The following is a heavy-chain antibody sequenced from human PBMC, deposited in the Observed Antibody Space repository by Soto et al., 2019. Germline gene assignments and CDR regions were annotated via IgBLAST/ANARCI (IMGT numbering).Heavy chain of an antibody. CDR2: ISRDGNTK. Sequence: QVQLVVSGGGVVQPGRSLRLSCAVSGFTVSTYGMHWVRQAPGKGLEWVAVISRDGNTKFYADSVKGRFTISRDNSRNTLFLEMNSLRGDDMAVYYCTGEVASGYWGQGTLVTVSS. D-gene: IGHD2-8*02. V-gene: IGHV3-30*03. J-gene: IGHJ4*02. CDR3: TGEVASGY. CDR1: GFTVSTYG.